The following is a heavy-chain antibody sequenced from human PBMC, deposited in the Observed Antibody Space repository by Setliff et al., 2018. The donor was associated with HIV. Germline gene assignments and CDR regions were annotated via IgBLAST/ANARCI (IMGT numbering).Heavy chain of an antibody. Sequence: SETLSLTCTVSGGSITSGGYYWSWIRQHPGKGLEWIGYIFYSGSTNYSPSLKSRLTISVDTSKNQFSLRLTSVSDADTAVYYCARGAGLGQEGEYFHHWGQGTLVTVSS. D-gene: IGHD6-19*01. V-gene: IGHV4-31*03. J-gene: IGHJ1*01. CDR1: GGSITSGGYY. CDR2: IFYSGST. CDR3: ARGAGLGQEGEYFHH.